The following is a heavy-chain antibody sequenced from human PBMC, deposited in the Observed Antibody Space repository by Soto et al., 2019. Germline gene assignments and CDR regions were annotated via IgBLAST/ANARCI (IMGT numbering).Heavy chain of an antibody. J-gene: IGHJ4*02. D-gene: IGHD6-19*01. V-gene: IGHV3-13*01. Sequence: HWVRQATGKGLEWVSAIGTAGDTYYPGSVKGRFTISRENAKNSLYLQMNSLRAEDTAVYYCARASSSGWYFNYWGQGTLVTVSS. CDR3: ARASSSGWYFNY. CDR2: IGTAGDT.